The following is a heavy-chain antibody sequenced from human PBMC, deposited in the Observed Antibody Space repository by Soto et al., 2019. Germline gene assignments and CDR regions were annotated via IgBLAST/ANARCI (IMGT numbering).Heavy chain of an antibody. CDR1: GGSISSYY. CDR2: IHYSGST. D-gene: IGHD3-22*01. V-gene: IGHV4-59*01. CDR3: ARMIRSYYYGVDF. Sequence: SETLSLTCTVSGGSISSYYWSWIRQPPGKGLEWIGHIHYSGSTNYNPSLESRVTISVDTSKNQLSLNLSSVTAADTAVYYCARMIRSYYYGVDFWGQGTTVTVSS. J-gene: IGHJ6*02.